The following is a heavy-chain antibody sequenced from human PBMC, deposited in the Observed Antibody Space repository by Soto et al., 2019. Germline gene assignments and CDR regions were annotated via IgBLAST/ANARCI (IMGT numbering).Heavy chain of an antibody. Sequence: QVQLVESGGGVVQPGRSLRLSCAASGFTFSSYGMHWVRQAPGKGLEWVAVISYDGSNKYYADSVKGRFTISRDNSKNTLYLQMNSLRAEDTAVYYCAKAVGVGRAVAGAFFDYWGQGMLVTVSS. V-gene: IGHV3-30*18. CDR3: AKAVGVGRAVAGAFFDY. J-gene: IGHJ4*02. CDR2: ISYDGSNK. D-gene: IGHD6-19*01. CDR1: GFTFSSYG.